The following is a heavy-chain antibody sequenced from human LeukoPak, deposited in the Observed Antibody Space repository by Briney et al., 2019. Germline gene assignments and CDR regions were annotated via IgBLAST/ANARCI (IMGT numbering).Heavy chain of an antibody. CDR3: ARVPYPLYYDIWSGYIDNWFDP. D-gene: IGHD3-3*01. CDR1: GYTFTSYD. V-gene: IGHV1-8*01. CDR2: MNPNSGNT. J-gene: IGHJ5*02. Sequence: ASVKVSCKASGYTFTSYDINWVRQATGQGLEWMGWMNPNSGNTGYAQKFQGRVTMTRNTSISTAYMELSSLRSEDTAVYYCARVPYPLYYDIWSGYIDNWFDPWGQGTLVTVSS.